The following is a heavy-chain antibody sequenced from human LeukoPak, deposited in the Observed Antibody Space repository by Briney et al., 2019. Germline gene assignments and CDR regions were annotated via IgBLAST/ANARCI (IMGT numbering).Heavy chain of an antibody. J-gene: IGHJ4*02. D-gene: IGHD3-10*01. CDR2: IYYSGST. CDR3: AKGSGSYYPFDY. V-gene: IGHV4-59*12. CDR1: GGSISSYY. Sequence: SETLSLTCTVSGGSISSYYWSWIRQPPGKGLEWIGYIYYSGSTNYNPSLKSRVTISVDTSRNQFSLKLSSVTAADTAVYYCAKGSGSYYPFDYWGQGTLVTVSS.